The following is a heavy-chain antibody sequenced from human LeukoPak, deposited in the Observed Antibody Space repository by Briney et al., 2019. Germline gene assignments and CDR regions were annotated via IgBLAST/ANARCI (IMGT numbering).Heavy chain of an antibody. D-gene: IGHD1-26*01. Sequence: EGSLRLSCATSGFTFSNHAMHWVRQATGKGLEWVSAIGIAGDTFYPGSVKGRFTISRENAKNSLSLQINSLKAEDTAVYYCVRQQTSHGNFDYWGQGTLVTVSS. J-gene: IGHJ4*02. CDR1: GFTFSNHA. CDR2: IGIAGDT. CDR3: VRQQTSHGNFDY. V-gene: IGHV3-13*01.